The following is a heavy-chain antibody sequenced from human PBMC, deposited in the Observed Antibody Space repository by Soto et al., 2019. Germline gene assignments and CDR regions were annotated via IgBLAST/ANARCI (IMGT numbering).Heavy chain of an antibody. J-gene: IGHJ6*02. Sequence: QVQLVQSGAEVKKPGASVKVSCKASGYTFTSYGLSWVRQAPGQGLEWMGWINGYTGNTNYAQKFQGRVTMTTDTSTNTAYLDLSTLIADDTAVYYCARSWVTGKGGIDVWGQGTTFTVAS. CDR2: INGYTGNT. CDR3: ARSWVTGKGGIDV. D-gene: IGHD3-16*01. V-gene: IGHV1-18*01. CDR1: GYTFTSYG.